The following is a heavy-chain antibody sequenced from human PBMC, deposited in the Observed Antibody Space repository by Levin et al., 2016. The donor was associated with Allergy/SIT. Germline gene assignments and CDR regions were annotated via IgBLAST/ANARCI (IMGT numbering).Heavy chain of an antibody. V-gene: IGHV3-13*01. CDR3: ARARSYGDSVSYYYGMDV. CDR1: GFTFSSYD. J-gene: IGHJ6*02. CDR2: IGTAGDT. D-gene: IGHD4-17*01. Sequence: GESLKISCAASGFTFSSYDMHWVRQATGKGLEWVSAIGTAGDTYYPGSVKGRFTISRENAKNSLYLQMNSLRAGDTAVYYCARARSYGDSVSYYYGMDVWGQGTTVTVSS.